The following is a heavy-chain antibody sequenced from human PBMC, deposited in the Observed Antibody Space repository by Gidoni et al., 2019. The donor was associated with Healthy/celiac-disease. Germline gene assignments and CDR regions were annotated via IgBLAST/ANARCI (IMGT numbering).Heavy chain of an antibody. CDR2: ISGSGGST. CDR1: GFTFSSYA. CDR3: AKRSLEWELLETYFDY. D-gene: IGHD1-26*01. V-gene: IGHV3-23*01. Sequence: EVQLLESGGGLVQPGGSLRLSCAASGFTFSSYAMSWVRQAPGKGLGWVSAISGSGGSTYYADSVKGRFTISRDNSKNTLYLQMNSLRAEDTAVYYCAKRSLEWELLETYFDYWGQGTLVTVSS. J-gene: IGHJ4*02.